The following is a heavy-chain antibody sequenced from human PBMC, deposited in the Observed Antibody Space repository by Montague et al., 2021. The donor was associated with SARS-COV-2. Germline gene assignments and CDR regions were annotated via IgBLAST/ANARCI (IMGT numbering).Heavy chain of an antibody. Sequence: SLRLSCAASGSTFSTYAMSWVRQAPGKGLEWVSTVSSIGGSTFYADSVKGRFTVSRDNSKNTLYLQMNSLRAEDTAVYYCARDLEQWLVGRDYFDYWGQGTLVTVSS. CDR2: VSSIGGST. CDR3: ARDLEQWLVGRDYFDY. V-gene: IGHV3-23*01. CDR1: GSTFSTYA. J-gene: IGHJ4*02. D-gene: IGHD6-19*01.